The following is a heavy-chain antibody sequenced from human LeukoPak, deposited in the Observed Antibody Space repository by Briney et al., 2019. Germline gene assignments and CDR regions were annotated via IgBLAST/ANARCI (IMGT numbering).Heavy chain of an antibody. J-gene: IGHJ4*02. D-gene: IGHD3-10*01. CDR3: ARHYGSGSYYTPFDF. CDR2: ISSSSSTI. Sequence: GGSLRLSCAASGFTFSSYSMNWVRQAPGKGLEWVSYISSSSSTIYYADSVKGRFTISRDNAKNSLYLQMNSLRAEDTAVYYCARHYGSGSYYTPFDFWGQGTLVTVSS. CDR1: GFTFSSYS. V-gene: IGHV3-48*01.